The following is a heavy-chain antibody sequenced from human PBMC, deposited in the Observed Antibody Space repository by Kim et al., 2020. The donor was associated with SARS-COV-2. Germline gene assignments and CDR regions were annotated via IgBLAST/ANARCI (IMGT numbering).Heavy chain of an antibody. CDR1: GFTFSSYA. J-gene: IGHJ6*02. Sequence: GGSLRLSCAASGFTFSSYAMSWVRQAPGKGLEWVSVIYSGGSSTYYADSVKGRFTISRDNSKNTLYLQMNSLRAEDTAVYYCAKDLSSSWLSGMDVWGQGTTVTVSS. V-gene: IGHV3-23*03. CDR3: AKDLSSSWLSGMDV. D-gene: IGHD6-13*01. CDR2: IYSGGSST.